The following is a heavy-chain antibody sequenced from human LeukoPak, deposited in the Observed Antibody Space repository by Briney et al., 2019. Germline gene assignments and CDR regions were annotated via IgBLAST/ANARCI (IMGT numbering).Heavy chain of an antibody. J-gene: IGHJ6*03. D-gene: IGHD6-13*01. V-gene: IGHV1-46*01. Sequence: ASVKVSCKASGYTFTSYYMHWVRQAPGQGLEWMGIINPSGGSTSYAQKFQGRVTMTRDTSTSTVYMELSSLRSEDTAVYYCARDVPQLAAAIPHYYMDVWGKGTTVTISS. CDR2: INPSGGST. CDR3: ARDVPQLAAAIPHYYMDV. CDR1: GYTFTSYY.